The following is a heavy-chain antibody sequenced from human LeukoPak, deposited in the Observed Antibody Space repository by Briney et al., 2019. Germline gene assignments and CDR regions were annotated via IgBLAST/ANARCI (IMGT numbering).Heavy chain of an antibody. J-gene: IGHJ4*02. CDR1: GFTFSSLA. CDR3: AKRLAHTAFDY. CDR2: ISGSGGGT. D-gene: IGHD2-21*01. V-gene: IGHV3-23*01. Sequence: GGSPRLSCAASGFTFSSLAMSWVRQAPGKGLEWVSTISGSGGGTYYADSVKGRFTISRDNSRNTLSLQMNSLRAEDTAVYYCAKRLAHTAFDYWGQGTLVTVSS.